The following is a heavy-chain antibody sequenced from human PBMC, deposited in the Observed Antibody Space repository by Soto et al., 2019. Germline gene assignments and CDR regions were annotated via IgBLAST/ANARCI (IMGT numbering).Heavy chain of an antibody. CDR3: AKALVGEVGATDY. Sequence: GGSLRLSCTASGFTFSNYAMSWVRQAPGKGLEWVSAITRTDSTYYADSVRGRFTISRDNSRNTLYLQMNSLGAEDAALYYCAKALVGEVGATDYWGQGTLVTVSS. CDR1: GFTFSNYA. V-gene: IGHV3-23*01. D-gene: IGHD1-26*01. J-gene: IGHJ4*02. CDR2: ITRTDST.